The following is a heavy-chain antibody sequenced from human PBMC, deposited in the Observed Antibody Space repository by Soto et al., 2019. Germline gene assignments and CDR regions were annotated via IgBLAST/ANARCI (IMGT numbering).Heavy chain of an antibody. V-gene: IGHV3-74*01. CDR1: GFTFRSYW. CDR2: INSDGSST. J-gene: IGHJ4*02. D-gene: IGHD6-6*01. Sequence: EVQLVESGGGLVQPGGSLGLSCAASGFTFRSYWMQWVRQAPGKGLVWVSWINSDGSSTSYADSVKGRFTISRDNAKNTLYLQMNSLRAEDTAVYYCASGGSSLNFDSWGQGTLVTVSS. CDR3: ASGGSSLNFDS.